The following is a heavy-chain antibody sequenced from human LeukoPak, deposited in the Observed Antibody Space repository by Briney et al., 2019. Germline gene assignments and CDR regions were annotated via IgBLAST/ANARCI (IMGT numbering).Heavy chain of an antibody. CDR3: AREIWWRFDH. CDR1: GFTFSRDY. Sequence: GGSLRLSCSASGFTFSRDYMSWVRQAPGKGPECVAKIKPDGSEKFYMESVRGRFTISRDNSKNSLYLHLNSLRDEDTAVYYCAREIWWRFDHWGQGRLVTVSS. CDR2: IKPDGSEK. J-gene: IGHJ4*02. D-gene: IGHD5-12*01. V-gene: IGHV3-7*01.